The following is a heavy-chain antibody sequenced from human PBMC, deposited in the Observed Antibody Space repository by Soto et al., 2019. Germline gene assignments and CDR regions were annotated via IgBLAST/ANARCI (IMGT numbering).Heavy chain of an antibody. D-gene: IGHD5-12*01. J-gene: IGHJ4*02. V-gene: IGHV3-7*01. CDR2: IKEDGSQK. Sequence: EVQLVESGGGLVQSGGSLRLSCAVSGFSFTDFWMSWVRQAPGEGLEWVATIKEDGSQKSYVDSVKGRFTISRDNPKHFLYLQMDSLRVEDTAVYYCARKHSGLDYWGQGTLVTVSS. CDR1: GFSFTDFW. CDR3: ARKHSGLDY.